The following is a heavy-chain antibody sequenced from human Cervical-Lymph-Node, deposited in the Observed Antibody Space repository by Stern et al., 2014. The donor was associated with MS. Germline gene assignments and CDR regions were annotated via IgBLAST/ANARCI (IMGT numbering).Heavy chain of an antibody. V-gene: IGHV3-74*02. CDR2: INSDESST. CDR3: ARGVMVAATYAYDI. J-gene: IGHJ3*02. Sequence: EVHMVESGGCLVPPGGSLRLSCAASGFTFSTYWMHWVPQAPGTGLVWVLRINSDESSTTYADSVKGRFSISRDNDKNTLYLQMNSLRAEDTAVYYCARGVMVAATYAYDIWGQGTMVTISS. D-gene: IGHD2-15*01. CDR1: GFTFSTYW.